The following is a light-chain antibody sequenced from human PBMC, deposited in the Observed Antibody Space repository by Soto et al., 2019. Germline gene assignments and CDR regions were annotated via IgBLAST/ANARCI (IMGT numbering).Light chain of an antibody. CDR3: QQCNHWPLWT. J-gene: IGKJ1*01. CDR2: SAS. Sequence: EIVMTQSPATLSVSPGERATLSCRASQSVSSNLAWYQHKPGQAPRLLIYSASTRATGIPVRFSGSGSGTEFTLTISSLQSEDFAVYYCQQCNHWPLWTFGQGTKVEIE. CDR1: QSVSSN. V-gene: IGKV3-15*01.